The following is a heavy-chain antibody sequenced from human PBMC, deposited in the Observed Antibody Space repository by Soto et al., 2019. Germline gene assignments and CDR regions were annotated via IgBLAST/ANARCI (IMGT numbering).Heavy chain of an antibody. V-gene: IGHV1-24*01. J-gene: IGHJ4*02. CDR1: GYTLTELS. D-gene: IGHD2-15*01. CDR3: ATSKLPDGARDNYCSGGSCYGDYFY. Sequence: ASVKVSCKVSGYTLTELSMHWVRQAPGKGLEWMGGFDPEDGETIYAQKFQGRVTMTEDTSTDTAYMELSSLRSEDTAVYYCATSKLPDGARDNYCSGGSCYGDYFYWGQGTLVTVSS. CDR2: FDPEDGET.